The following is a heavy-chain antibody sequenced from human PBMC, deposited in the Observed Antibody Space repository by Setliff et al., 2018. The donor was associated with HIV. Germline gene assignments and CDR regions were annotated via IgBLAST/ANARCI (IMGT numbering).Heavy chain of an antibody. Sequence: SETLSLTCTVSGGSISSYYWTWLRQFPGKGLEWIGFIFYTGSTTYNPSLNSRVTISVDTSRNQFSLKLSSVTAADTAVYYCGRQVPVPGVAVTPIDYWGQGTLVTVSS. CDR2: IFYTGST. CDR3: GRQVPVPGVAVTPIDY. V-gene: IGHV4-59*08. J-gene: IGHJ4*02. CDR1: GGSISSYY. D-gene: IGHD3-22*01.